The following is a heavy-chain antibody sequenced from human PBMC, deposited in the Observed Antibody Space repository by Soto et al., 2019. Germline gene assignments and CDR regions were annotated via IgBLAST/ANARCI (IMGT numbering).Heavy chain of an antibody. Sequence: EVQLVESGGGLVQPWGSVRLSCAASGFTFSVSSMHWVRQAPGKGLEWLGRIRSKANNNATTYSESVRGRFIISRDDSQDTMILQMNSLRTEDTAMYSCAIEGAGFGHWGQGTRVTVSS. V-gene: IGHV3-73*01. CDR2: IRSKANNNAT. D-gene: IGHD1-26*01. J-gene: IGHJ4*02. CDR3: AIEGAGFGH. CDR1: GFTFSVSS.